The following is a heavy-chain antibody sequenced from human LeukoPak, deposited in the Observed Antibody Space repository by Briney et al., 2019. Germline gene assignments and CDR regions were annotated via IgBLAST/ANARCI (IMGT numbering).Heavy chain of an antibody. Sequence: PGGSLRVSCSASGFTFSTSAMHWVGQAPGKGLEYVSAISSNGGSTYYADSVKRRLIITRDNSKNTLYLQMSSLRAEDTAVYYCVKSPFSSYGMDVWGQGNTVTVSS. CDR1: GFTFSTSA. CDR2: ISSNGGST. V-gene: IGHV3-64D*09. J-gene: IGHJ6*02. CDR3: VKSPFSSYGMDV.